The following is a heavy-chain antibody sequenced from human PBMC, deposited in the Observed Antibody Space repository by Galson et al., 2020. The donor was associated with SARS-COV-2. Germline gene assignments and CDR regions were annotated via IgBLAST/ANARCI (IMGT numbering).Heavy chain of an antibody. CDR1: GGSFSGYY. J-gene: IGHJ6*03. V-gene: IGHV4-34*01. CDR2: INHSGST. D-gene: IGHD2-2*01. CDR3: ARGRVIMGYCSSTSCYGVGSYYYYYYMDV. Sequence: SETLSLTCAVYGGSFSGYYWSWIRQPPGKGLEWIGEINHSGSTNYNPSLKSRVTISVDTSKNQFSLKLSSVTAADTGVYYCARGRVIMGYCSSTSCYGVGSYYYYYYMDVWGKGTTVTISS.